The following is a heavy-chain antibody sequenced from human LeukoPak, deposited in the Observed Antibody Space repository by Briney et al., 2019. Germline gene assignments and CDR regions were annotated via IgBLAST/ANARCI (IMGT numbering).Heavy chain of an antibody. CDR2: ISGSGGST. D-gene: IGHD2-2*01. Sequence: PGGSLRLSCAASGLTFSSYAMSWVRQAPGKGLEWVSAISGSGGSTYYADSVKGRFTISRDNSNNTLYLQMNSLRAEDTAVYYCAKDLKGCSSTSCYSNYFDYWGQGTLVTVSS. J-gene: IGHJ4*02. V-gene: IGHV3-23*01. CDR1: GLTFSSYA. CDR3: AKDLKGCSSTSCYSNYFDY.